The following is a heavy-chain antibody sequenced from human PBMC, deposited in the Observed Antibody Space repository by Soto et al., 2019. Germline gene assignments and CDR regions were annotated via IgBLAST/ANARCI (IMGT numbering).Heavy chain of an antibody. CDR1: GFTFSSYS. CDR2: ISSSSSTI. D-gene: IGHD3-22*01. Sequence: GGSLRLSCAASGFTFSSYSMNWVRQAPGKGLEWVSYISSSSSTIYYADSVKGRFTISRDNAKNSLYLQMNSLRDEDTAVYYCAREPDSSGYYYALNYFDYWGQGNLVTGSS. V-gene: IGHV3-48*02. J-gene: IGHJ4*02. CDR3: AREPDSSGYYYALNYFDY.